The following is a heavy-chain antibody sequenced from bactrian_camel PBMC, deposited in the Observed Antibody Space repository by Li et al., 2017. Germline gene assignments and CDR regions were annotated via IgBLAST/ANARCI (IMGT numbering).Heavy chain of an antibody. J-gene: IGHJ4*01. CDR2: IDWDGST. D-gene: IGHD2*01. CDR1: GFNYKSYC. Sequence: QLVESGGGSVQAGGSLRLSCVVSGFNYKSYCMAWFRQAPAKEREGVAGIDWDGSTTYAHSVRGRFVNSKDNAKNTMNLQMNNLKPDDTAMYYCAGVRRFGGDCLAYDYNYWGQGTQVTVS. CDR3: AGVRRFGGDCLAYDYNY. V-gene: IGHV3S1*01.